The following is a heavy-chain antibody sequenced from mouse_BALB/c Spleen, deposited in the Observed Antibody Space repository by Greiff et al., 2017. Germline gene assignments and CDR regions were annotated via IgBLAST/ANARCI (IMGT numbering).Heavy chain of an antibody. CDR1: GDSITSGY. Sequence: EVQLQESGPSLVKPSQTLSLTCSVTGDSITSGYWNWIRKFPGNKLEYMGYISYSGSTYYNPSLKSRISITRDTSKNQYYLQLNSVTTEDTATYYCARCGSSFYWYFDVWGAGTTVTVSS. D-gene: IGHD1-1*01. CDR2: ISYSGST. J-gene: IGHJ1*01. V-gene: IGHV3-8*02. CDR3: ARCGSSFYWYFDV.